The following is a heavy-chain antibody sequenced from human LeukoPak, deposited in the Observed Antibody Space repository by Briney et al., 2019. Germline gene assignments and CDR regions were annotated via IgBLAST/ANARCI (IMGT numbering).Heavy chain of an antibody. CDR2: ISSSSSTI. CDR3: AIAAAAKDWYFDL. D-gene: IGHD6-13*01. CDR1: GFTFSSYS. V-gene: IGHV3-48*01. Sequence: GGSLRLSCAASGFTFSSYSMNWVRQAPGKGLEWVSYISSSSSTIYYADSVKGRFTISRDNAKNSLYLQMNSLRAEDTAVYYCAIAAAAKDWYFDLWGRGTLVTVSS. J-gene: IGHJ2*01.